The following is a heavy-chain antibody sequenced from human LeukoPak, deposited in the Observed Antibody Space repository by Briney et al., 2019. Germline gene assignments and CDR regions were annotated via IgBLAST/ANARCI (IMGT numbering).Heavy chain of an antibody. D-gene: IGHD3-10*01. CDR1: GFTFSSYA. CDR2: ISGSGSTI. J-gene: IGHJ3*02. V-gene: IGHV3-23*01. Sequence: GGSLRLSCAASGFTFSSYAMSWVRQAPGKGLEWVSAISGSGSTIYYADSVKGRFTISRDNAKNSLYLQMNSLRAEDTAVYYCATSPSYGSGSYGAFDIWGQGTMVTVSS. CDR3: ATSPSYGSGSYGAFDI.